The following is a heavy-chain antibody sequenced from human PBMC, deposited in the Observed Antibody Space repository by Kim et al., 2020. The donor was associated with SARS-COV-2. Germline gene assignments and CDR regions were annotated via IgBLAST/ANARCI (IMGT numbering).Heavy chain of an antibody. Sequence: ASVKVSCKASGYTFTSYGISWVRQAPGQGLEWMGWISAYNGNTNYAQKLQGRVTMTTDTSTSTAYMELRSLRSDDTAVYYCARDGERQLVLAPDSNWFDPWGQGTLVTVS. J-gene: IGHJ5*02. CDR1: GYTFTSYG. V-gene: IGHV1-18*01. CDR2: ISAYNGNT. CDR3: ARDGERQLVLAPDSNWFDP. D-gene: IGHD6-13*01.